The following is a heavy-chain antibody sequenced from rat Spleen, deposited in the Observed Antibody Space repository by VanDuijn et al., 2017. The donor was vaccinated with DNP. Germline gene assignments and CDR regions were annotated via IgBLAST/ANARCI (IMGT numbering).Heavy chain of an antibody. Sequence: EVQLVESEGGLVQPGRSLKLSCAASGFTFSNYGMAWVRQAPTKGLEWVASINSGGGNTYYRDSVKGRFTISRDDAKNTQYLQMDSLRSEDTATYYCARPLYEGSYPHWFAYWGQGTLVTVSS. CDR3: ARPLYEGSYPHWFAY. CDR1: GFTFSNYG. V-gene: IGHV5S13*01. J-gene: IGHJ3*01. CDR2: INSGGGNT. D-gene: IGHD1-12*02.